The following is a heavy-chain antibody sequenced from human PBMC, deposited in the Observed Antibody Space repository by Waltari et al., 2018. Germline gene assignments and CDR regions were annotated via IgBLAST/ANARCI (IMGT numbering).Heavy chain of an antibody. D-gene: IGHD6-13*01. Sequence: QVQLVESGGGVVQPGRSLRLSCAASGFTFSSYGMHWLSPARGKGLAWVAVISYDGSNKYYADSVKGRFTISRDNSKNTLYLQMNSLRAEDTAVYYCAKDSQQQLVPDAFDIWGQGTMVTVSS. CDR1: GFTFSSYG. CDR2: ISYDGSNK. J-gene: IGHJ3*02. V-gene: IGHV3-30*18. CDR3: AKDSQQQLVPDAFDI.